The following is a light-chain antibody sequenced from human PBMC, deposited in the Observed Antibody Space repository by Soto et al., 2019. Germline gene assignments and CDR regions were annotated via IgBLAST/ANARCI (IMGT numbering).Light chain of an antibody. Sequence: EIVMTQSPLSLPVTPGEPASISCRSSQNLLHSNGYNYLNWYLQKPGQSPQLLIYVGSTRASGVPDRFSGGGSGTDFTLKISRVEAEDVGVYYGVQGLYTPRAFGQGTKLEIK. CDR1: QNLLHSNGYNY. CDR2: VGS. CDR3: VQGLYTPRA. V-gene: IGKV2-28*01. J-gene: IGKJ2*01.